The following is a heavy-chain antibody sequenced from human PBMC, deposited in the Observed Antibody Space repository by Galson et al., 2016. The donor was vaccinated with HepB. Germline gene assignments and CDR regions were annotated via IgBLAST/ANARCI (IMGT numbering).Heavy chain of an antibody. V-gene: IGHV1-2*02. D-gene: IGHD3-22*01. CDR3: SPYFDY. Sequence: SVKVSCKASGYSFSGYHMHWVRQAPGQGLEWMGWINPNSGGTKYAQKFQGRVTMTRDTSIRTAYMELNSLYYDTTGYYLGSPYFDYWGQGTLVTVSS. CDR2: INPNSGGT. CDR1: GYSFSGYH. J-gene: IGHJ4*02.